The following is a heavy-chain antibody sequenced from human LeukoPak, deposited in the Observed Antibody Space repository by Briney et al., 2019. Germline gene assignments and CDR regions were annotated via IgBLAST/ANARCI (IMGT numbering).Heavy chain of an antibody. CDR1: GFTFSNSW. Sequence: GGSLRLSCVASGFTFSNSWMTWVRQAPGKGLEWVAIIKQDGSAKYYVDSVKGRFTVSRDNAKNSLYLQMNSLRAEDTAVYYCASGYCSSTSCYYYGMDVWGQGTTVTVSS. D-gene: IGHD2-2*01. CDR3: ASGYCSSTSCYYYGMDV. J-gene: IGHJ6*02. V-gene: IGHV3-7*01. CDR2: IKQDGSAK.